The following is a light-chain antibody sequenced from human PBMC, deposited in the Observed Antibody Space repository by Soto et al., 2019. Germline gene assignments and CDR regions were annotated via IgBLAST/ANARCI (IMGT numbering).Light chain of an antibody. Sequence: EIVMTQSPATLSVSPGERATLSCRASQSVSSNLAWYQQKPGQAPRLLIYGASTKASIIPARFSGSGSGTEFTLSISSLQSEDFAVYYCQHYNNSPPTFGQGTKLEIK. CDR2: GAS. V-gene: IGKV3-15*01. J-gene: IGKJ2*01. CDR3: QHYNNSPPT. CDR1: QSVSSN.